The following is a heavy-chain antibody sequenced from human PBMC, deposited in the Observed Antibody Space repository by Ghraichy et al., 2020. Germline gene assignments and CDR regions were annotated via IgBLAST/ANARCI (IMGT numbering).Heavy chain of an antibody. V-gene: IGHV4-34*01. J-gene: IGHJ6*02. CDR2: INHSGST. CDR3: ARERGDPYSSGWPLGYYYYGMDV. D-gene: IGHD6-19*01. Sequence: SETLSLTCAVYGGSFSGYYWSWIRQPPGKGLEWIGEINHSGSTNYNPSLKSRVTISVDTSKNQFSLKLSSVTAADTAVYYCARERGDPYSSGWPLGYYYYGMDVWGQGTTVTVSS. CDR1: GGSFSGYY.